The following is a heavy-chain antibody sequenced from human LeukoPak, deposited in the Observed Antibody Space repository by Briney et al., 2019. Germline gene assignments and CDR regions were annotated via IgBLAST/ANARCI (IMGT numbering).Heavy chain of an antibody. V-gene: IGHV3-73*01. CDR3: TRRLVIVNAFDI. J-gene: IGHJ3*02. CDR2: IRSKANSYAT. CDR1: GFTFSGSA. D-gene: IGHD2-21*01. Sequence: GESLKISCAASGFTFSGSAMHWVRQASGKGLEWVGRIRSKANSYATAYAASVKGRFTISRDDSKNMAYLQMNSLKTEDTAVYYCTRRLVIVNAFDIWGQGTMVTVSS.